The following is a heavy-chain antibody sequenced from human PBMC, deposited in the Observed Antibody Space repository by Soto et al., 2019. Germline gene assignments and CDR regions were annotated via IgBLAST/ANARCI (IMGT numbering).Heavy chain of an antibody. CDR3: ARDLSIQLWPAQRYYYGMDV. J-gene: IGHJ6*02. D-gene: IGHD5-18*01. V-gene: IGHV1-69*13. CDR2: IIPIFGTA. Sequence: SVKVSCKASGGTFSSYAISWVRQAPGQGLEWMGGIIPIFGTANYAQKFQGRVTITADESTSTAYMELSSLRSEDTAVYYCARDLSIQLWPAQRYYYGMDVWGQGTTVTVSS. CDR1: GGTFSSYA.